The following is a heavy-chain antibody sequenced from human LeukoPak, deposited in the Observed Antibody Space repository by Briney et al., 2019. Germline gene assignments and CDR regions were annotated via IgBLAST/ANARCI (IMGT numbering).Heavy chain of an antibody. CDR1: GFTFSSYW. CDR3: ARTAVDTAMVTPWDY. D-gene: IGHD5-18*01. V-gene: IGHV3-7*01. CDR2: IKPDGSVK. J-gene: IGHJ4*02. Sequence: GGSLRLSCAASGFTFSSYWMTWVRQAPGKGLEWVANIKPDGSVKKYVDSVKGRFTISRDNAKNSLYLQMNSLRAEDTAVYYCARTAVDTAMVTPWDYWGQGTLVTVSS.